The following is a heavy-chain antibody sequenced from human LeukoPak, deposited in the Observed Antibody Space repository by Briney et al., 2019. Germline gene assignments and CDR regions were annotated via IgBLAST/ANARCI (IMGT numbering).Heavy chain of an antibody. J-gene: IGHJ2*01. CDR1: GFTFSNYA. Sequence: PGGSLRLSCAASGFTFSNYAMSWVRQAPGKGLEWVSAISGSGDNTYYADSVKGRFTVSRDNSKDTLYLQMNSLRADDTAVYYCAKDRTVGASYWYFDLWGRGTLVTVSS. CDR2: ISGSGDNT. CDR3: AKDRTVGASYWYFDL. D-gene: IGHD1-26*01. V-gene: IGHV3-23*01.